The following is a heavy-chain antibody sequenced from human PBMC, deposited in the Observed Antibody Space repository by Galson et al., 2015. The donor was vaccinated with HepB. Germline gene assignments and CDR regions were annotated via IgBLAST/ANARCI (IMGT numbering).Heavy chain of an antibody. CDR2: IIPILGIA. V-gene: IGHV1-69*04. CDR3: ARAILNYDSGGWYFDY. CDR1: GGTFSSYA. J-gene: IGHJ4*02. Sequence: SVKVSCKASGGTFSSYAISWVRQAPGQGLEWMGRIIPILGIANYAQKFQGRVTITADKSTSTAYMELSSLRPEDTAVYYCARAILNYDSGGWYFDYWGQGTLVTVSS. D-gene: IGHD3-3*01.